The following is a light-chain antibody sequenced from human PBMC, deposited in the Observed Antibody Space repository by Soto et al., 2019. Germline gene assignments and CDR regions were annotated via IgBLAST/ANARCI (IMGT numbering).Light chain of an antibody. CDR2: HSS. Sequence: DIQMTQSPSSLSASVGARVSITCRASQSVSTSVNWYQQLGGKAPKLLIQHSSTLQSGVPSRFSGSGSGTDFTLTISSLQPEDWATYYCQQTFNNRLRFGGGTKVEIK. V-gene: IGKV1-39*01. CDR1: QSVSTS. CDR3: QQTFNNRLR. J-gene: IGKJ4*02.